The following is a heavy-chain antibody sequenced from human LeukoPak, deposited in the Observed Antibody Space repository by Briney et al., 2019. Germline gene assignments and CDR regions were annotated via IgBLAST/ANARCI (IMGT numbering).Heavy chain of an antibody. CDR2: IYYSGST. V-gene: IGHV4-4*02. Sequence: SGTLSLTCAVSGDSISSDKWWSWVRQPPGKGLEWIGEIYYSGSTKYNPSLKSRVTISVDKSKNQFTLKLSSVTAADTAVYYCASGPYSSGWNDAFDIWGQGTMVTVSS. J-gene: IGHJ3*02. CDR1: GDSISSDKW. CDR3: ASGPYSSGWNDAFDI. D-gene: IGHD6-19*01.